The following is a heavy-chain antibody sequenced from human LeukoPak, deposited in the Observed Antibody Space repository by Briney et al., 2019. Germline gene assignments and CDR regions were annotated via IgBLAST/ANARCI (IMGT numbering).Heavy chain of an antibody. CDR1: GFTFSSYG. CDR2: IWYDGSKK. CDR3: ARGWGSGTSAPQH. Sequence: GGSLRLSCAASGFTFSSYGMHWVRQAPGKGLEWVAVIWYDGSKKYYADSVMGRFTISRDNSKNTLYLQMNSLRAYDTAVYYCARGWGSGTSAPQHWGQGTLVTVSS. V-gene: IGHV3-33*08. J-gene: IGHJ1*01. D-gene: IGHD3-10*01.